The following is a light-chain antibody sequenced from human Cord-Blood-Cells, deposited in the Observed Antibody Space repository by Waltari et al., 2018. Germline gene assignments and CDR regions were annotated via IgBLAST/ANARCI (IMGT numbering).Light chain of an antibody. CDR3: CSYAGSSTLV. CDR2: EGS. J-gene: IGLJ2*01. CDR1: SSAVGRYNL. V-gene: IGLV2-23*01. Sequence: QSALTQPDSVSGSPGQSIPISCTGTSSAVGRYNLVSWYQQHPGKAPKLMIYEGSKRPSGVSNRFSGSKSGNTASLTISGLQAEDEADYYCCSYAGSSTLVFGGGTKLTVL.